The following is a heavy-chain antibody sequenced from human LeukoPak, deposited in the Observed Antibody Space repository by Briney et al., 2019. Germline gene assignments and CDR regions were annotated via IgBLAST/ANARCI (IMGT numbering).Heavy chain of an antibody. D-gene: IGHD1-26*01. CDR2: IYSGGST. CDR3: ARDYGRAFDY. J-gene: IGHJ4*02. V-gene: IGHV3-53*01. Sequence: GGSLRLSCAASGFTVSSNYMSWVRQAPGKGLEWVSVIYSGGSTYYADSVKGRFTISRDNSKNTLYLRMNSLRAGDTAVYYCARDYGRAFDYWGQGTLVTVSS. CDR1: GFTVSSNY.